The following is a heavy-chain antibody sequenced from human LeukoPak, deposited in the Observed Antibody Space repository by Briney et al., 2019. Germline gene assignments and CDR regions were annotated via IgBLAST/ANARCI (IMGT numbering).Heavy chain of an antibody. D-gene: IGHD3-10*01. CDR2: IYTSGST. V-gene: IGHV4-61*02. CDR3: ARDDYYGSGFDY. Sequence: PSQTLSLTCTVSGGSISSGSYYWSWIRQPAGKGLEWIGRIYTSGSTNYNPSLKSRVTISVDTSKNQFSLKLSSVTAADTAVYYCARDDYYGSGFDYWGQGTLVTVSS. CDR1: GGSISSGSYY. J-gene: IGHJ4*02.